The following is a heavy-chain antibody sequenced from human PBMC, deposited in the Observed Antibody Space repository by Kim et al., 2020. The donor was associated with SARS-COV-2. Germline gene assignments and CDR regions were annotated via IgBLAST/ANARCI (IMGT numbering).Heavy chain of an antibody. CDR3: ARIGTYYYGSGSYYLFDY. Sequence: KSRVTISVDTSKNQFSLKLSSVTAADTAVYYCARIGTYYYGSGSYYLFDYWGQGTLVTVSS. V-gene: IGHV4-59*01. J-gene: IGHJ4*02. D-gene: IGHD3-10*01.